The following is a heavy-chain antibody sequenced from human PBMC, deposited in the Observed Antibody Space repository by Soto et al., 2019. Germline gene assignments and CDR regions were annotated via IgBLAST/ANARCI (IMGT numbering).Heavy chain of an antibody. CDR1: GGSISTVNYW. CDR3: ARGPSGDKVDS. Sequence: QVQLQESGPGLVKPSQTLSLTCTVSGGSISTVNYWWSWIRQSPDMGLEWIGHIYNGGSTYNNPSLGSGVTMSVDTSKHQLSLTLSSVSAADTAVYYGARGPSGDKVDSWGQGTLVTVSS. J-gene: IGHJ4*02. CDR2: IYNGGST. V-gene: IGHV4-30-4*01. D-gene: IGHD7-27*01.